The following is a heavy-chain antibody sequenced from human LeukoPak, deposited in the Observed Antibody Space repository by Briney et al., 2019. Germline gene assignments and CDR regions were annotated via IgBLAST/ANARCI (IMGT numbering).Heavy chain of an antibody. CDR1: GGSFSGYY. D-gene: IGHD5-18*01. CDR3: ARHTRGYSCAKWVGAFDI. CDR2: INHSGST. V-gene: IGHV4-34*01. Sequence: SETLSLTCAVYGGSFSGYYWSWIRQPPGKGLEWIGEINHSGSTNYNPSLKSRVTISVDTSKNQFSLKLSSVTAADTAVYYCARHTRGYSCAKWVGAFDIWGQGTMVTVSS. J-gene: IGHJ3*02.